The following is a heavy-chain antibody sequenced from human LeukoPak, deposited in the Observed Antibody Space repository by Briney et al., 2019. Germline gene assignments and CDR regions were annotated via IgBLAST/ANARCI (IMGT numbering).Heavy chain of an antibody. CDR1: GFTLSSYW. Sequence: PGGSLRLSCSASGFTLSSYWMHWVRQAPGKGLVWVSRINTDGSSTNYADSVKGRFTISRDNSKNTLYLQMNSLRAEDTAVYYCAKDGRGYYDSSGNLNDYWGQGTLVTVSS. D-gene: IGHD3-22*01. CDR3: AKDGRGYYDSSGNLNDY. CDR2: INTDGSST. J-gene: IGHJ4*02. V-gene: IGHV3-74*01.